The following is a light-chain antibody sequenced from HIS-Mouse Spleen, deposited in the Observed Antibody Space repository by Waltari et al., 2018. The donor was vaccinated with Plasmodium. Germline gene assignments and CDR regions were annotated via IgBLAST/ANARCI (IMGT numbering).Light chain of an antibody. J-gene: IGLJ3*02. CDR2: EDS. CDR1: ALPKKI. CDR3: YSTDSSGNHRV. Sequence: SYELTQPPSVSVSPGQTARNTCSGDALPKKIAYWYQHKSGQAPVLVIYEDSKRPSGIPERFSGSSSGTMATLTISGAQVEDEADYYCYSTDSSGNHRVFGGGTKLTVL. V-gene: IGLV3-10*01.